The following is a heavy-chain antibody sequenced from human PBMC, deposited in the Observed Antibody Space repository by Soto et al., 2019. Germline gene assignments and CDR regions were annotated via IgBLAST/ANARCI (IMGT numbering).Heavy chain of an antibody. CDR1: RLTFSSYA. CDR2: ISGSGDTT. CDR3: AKADYSYSWAPGDY. Sequence: EVQLLESGGGLVQPGGSLRLSRVTSRLTFSSYALNWVRQAPGKGLEWVSSISGSGDTTYYADSVKGRFTISRDNSKNTLYLQMNSLRVEDTALYYCAKADYSYSWAPGDYWGQGTLVTVSS. V-gene: IGHV3-23*01. D-gene: IGHD6-13*01. J-gene: IGHJ4*02.